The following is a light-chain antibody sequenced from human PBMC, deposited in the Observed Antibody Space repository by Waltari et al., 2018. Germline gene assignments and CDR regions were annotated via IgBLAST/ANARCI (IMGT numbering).Light chain of an antibody. J-gene: IGLJ3*02. CDR1: ASNIGGNV. CDR3: AAWDDSLNGHWV. V-gene: IGLV1-44*01. CDR2: RND. Sequence: QSVLTQPPSASGAPGQRVTISCSGRASNIGGNVENWYQQFPGKAPKLVIYRNDQRPSGVPDRFSGSKSGTSASLAISGLQSEDEADYYCAAWDDSLNGHWVFGGGTKVTVL.